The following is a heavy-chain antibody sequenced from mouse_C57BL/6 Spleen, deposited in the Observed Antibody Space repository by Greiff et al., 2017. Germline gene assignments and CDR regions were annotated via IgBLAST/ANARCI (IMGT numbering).Heavy chain of an antibody. CDR2: IDPETGGT. V-gene: IGHV1-15*01. J-gene: IGHJ3*01. CDR3: TRTCYSNYVWFAY. Sequence: QVQLQQSGAELVRPGASVTLSCKASGYTFTDYEMHWVKQTPVHGLEWIGAIDPETGGTAYNQKFKGKAILTADKSSSTAYMELRSLTSEGSAVYYCTRTCYSNYVWFAYWGQGTLVTVSA. CDR1: GYTFTDYE. D-gene: IGHD2-5*01.